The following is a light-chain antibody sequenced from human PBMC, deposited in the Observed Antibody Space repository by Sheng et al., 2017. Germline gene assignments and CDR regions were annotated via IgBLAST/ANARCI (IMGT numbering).Light chain of an antibody. J-gene: IGKJ1*01. Sequence: AIRMTQSPSSFSASTGDRVTITCRASQGISTYLAWYQQKPGKAPNLLIYASSTLQSGVPSRFSGSGSGTDFTLTISCLQSEDFATYYCQQYFAYPRTFGQGTKVE. CDR3: QQYFAYPRT. CDR1: QGISTY. CDR2: ASS. V-gene: IGKV1-8*01.